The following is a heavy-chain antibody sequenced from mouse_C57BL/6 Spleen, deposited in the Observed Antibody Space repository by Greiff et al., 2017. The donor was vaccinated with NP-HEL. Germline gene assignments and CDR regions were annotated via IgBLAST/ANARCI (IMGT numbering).Heavy chain of an antibody. CDR1: GYTFTDYE. CDR3: TRKGPYDTFDY. D-gene: IGHD2-12*01. V-gene: IGHV1-15*01. Sequence: QVQLQQSGAELVRPGASVTLSCKASGYTFTDYEMHWVKQTPVHGLEWIGAIDPETGGTAYNQKFKGKAILTADKSSSTAYMELRSLTSEDSAVYYCTRKGPYDTFDYWGQGTTLTVSS. CDR2: IDPETGGT. J-gene: IGHJ2*01.